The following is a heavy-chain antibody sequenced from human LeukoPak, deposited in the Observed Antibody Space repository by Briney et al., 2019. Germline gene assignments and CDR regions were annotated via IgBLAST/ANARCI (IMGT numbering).Heavy chain of an antibody. CDR2: INPNSGGT. D-gene: IGHD6-19*01. Sequence: GASVKVSCKASGYTFTGYYMHWVRQAPGQGLEWMGWINPNSGGTNYAQKFQGRVTMTRDTSISTAYMALSRLRSDDTAVYYCARATGLGIAVALVDYCGQGTLVTVSS. J-gene: IGHJ4*02. CDR1: GYTFTGYY. CDR3: ARATGLGIAVALVDY. V-gene: IGHV1-2*02.